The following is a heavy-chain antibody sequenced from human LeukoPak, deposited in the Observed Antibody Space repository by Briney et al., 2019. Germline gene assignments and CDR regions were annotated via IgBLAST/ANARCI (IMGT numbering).Heavy chain of an antibody. CDR3: ARAYYYYYYMDV. Sequence: ASVKVSCKASGYTFTSYGISCVRQAPGQGLEWMGWISAYNGNTNYAQKLQGRVTMTTDTSTSTAYMELRSLRSDDTAVYYCARAYYYYYYMDVWGKGTTVTVSS. CDR1: GYTFTSYG. CDR2: ISAYNGNT. V-gene: IGHV1-18*01. J-gene: IGHJ6*03.